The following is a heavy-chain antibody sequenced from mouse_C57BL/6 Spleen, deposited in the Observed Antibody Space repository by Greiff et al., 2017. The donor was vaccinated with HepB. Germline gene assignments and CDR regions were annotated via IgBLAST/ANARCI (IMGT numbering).Heavy chain of an antibody. CDR2: IHPNSGST. J-gene: IGHJ4*01. Sequence: QVQLQQPGAELVKPGASVKLSCKASGYTFTSYWMHWVKQRPGQGLEWIGMIHPNSGSTNYNEKFKSKATLTVDKSSSTAYMQLRSLTSEDSAVYYCARWLLRRGYAMDYWGQGTSVTVSS. CDR1: GYTFTSYW. V-gene: IGHV1-64*01. CDR3: ARWLLRRGYAMDY. D-gene: IGHD2-3*01.